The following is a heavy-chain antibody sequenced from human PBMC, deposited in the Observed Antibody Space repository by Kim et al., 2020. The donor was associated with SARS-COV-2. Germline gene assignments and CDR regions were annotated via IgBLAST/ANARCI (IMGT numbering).Heavy chain of an antibody. CDR1: GFTFTTYA. V-gene: IGHV3-30-3*01. D-gene: IGHD3-10*01. J-gene: IGHJ6*02. Sequence: GGSLRLSCAASGFTFTTYAMYWVRQAPGKGLEWVAVISYDGSNKKYPDSVRGRFTISRDNSKNTLYLQINSLRAEDTAAYYCARDISGSGSYFYYYYYGMDVCGQGTTVTVSS. CDR3: ARDISGSGSYFYYYYYGMDV. CDR2: ISYDGSNK.